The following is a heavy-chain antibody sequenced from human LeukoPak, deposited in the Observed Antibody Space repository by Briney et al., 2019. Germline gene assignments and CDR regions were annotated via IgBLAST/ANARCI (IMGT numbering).Heavy chain of an antibody. J-gene: IGHJ4*02. Sequence: GGSLRLSCAASGFTFSSYGMHWVRQAPGKGLEWVAVISYDGSNKYYADSVKGRFTISRDNSKNTLYLQMNSLRAEDTAVYYCAKDYGDYYDSSGGSDYWGQGTLVTVSS. D-gene: IGHD3-22*01. V-gene: IGHV3-30*18. CDR3: AKDYGDYYDSSGGSDY. CDR1: GFTFSSYG. CDR2: ISYDGSNK.